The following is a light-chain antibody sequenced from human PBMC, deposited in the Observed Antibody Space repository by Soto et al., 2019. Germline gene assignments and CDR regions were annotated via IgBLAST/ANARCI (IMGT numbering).Light chain of an antibody. CDR3: QQYGSSLRGT. V-gene: IGKV3-20*01. J-gene: IGKJ1*01. Sequence: VMWTQSPATLSFSLGERATLSCRASQGISGYLAWYQQKPGQAPRLLIYGASSRATGIPDRFSGSGSGTDFTLTISRLEPEDFAVYYCQQYGSSLRGTFGQGTKVDIK. CDR2: GAS. CDR1: QGISGY.